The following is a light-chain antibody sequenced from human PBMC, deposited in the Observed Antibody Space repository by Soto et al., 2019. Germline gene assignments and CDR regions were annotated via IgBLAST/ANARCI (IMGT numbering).Light chain of an antibody. Sequence: DIQMTQSPSPLSASVGDRVTITCRSSQSVSNWLAWYQQKSGKAPKLLIYDASSLQSGVPSRFSGSGSGTDFTLTISSLQPEDFAIYYCQQTYTTPEITFGQGTRLEIK. CDR2: DAS. CDR1: QSVSNW. J-gene: IGKJ5*01. CDR3: QQTYTTPEIT. V-gene: IGKV1-39*01.